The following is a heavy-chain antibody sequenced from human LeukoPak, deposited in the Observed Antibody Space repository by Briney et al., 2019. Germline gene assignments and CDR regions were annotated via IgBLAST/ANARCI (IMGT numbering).Heavy chain of an antibody. D-gene: IGHD2-21*02. CDR1: GGTFISYA. J-gene: IGHJ4*02. V-gene: IGHV1-69*05. Sequence: SVKVSCKASGGTFISYAISWVRQAPGQGLEWMGRIIPIFGTANYAQKFQGRVTITTDESTSTAYMELSSLRSEDTAVYYCARTIYCGGDCYSYFDYWGQGTLVTVSS. CDR3: ARTIYCGGDCYSYFDY. CDR2: IIPIFGTA.